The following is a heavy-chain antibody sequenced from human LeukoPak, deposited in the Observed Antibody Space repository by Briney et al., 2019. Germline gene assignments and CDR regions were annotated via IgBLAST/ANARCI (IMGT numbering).Heavy chain of an antibody. J-gene: IGHJ4*02. D-gene: IGHD6-19*01. CDR2: ISYDGSIK. CDR1: GFTFSSYA. Sequence: GGALRLSCAAPGFTFSSYAMHWVRQAPGKGLEWGAGISYDGSIKYYADSVKGRFTTSRDNSKNMLYLQMNSLSAEDTAVYYCARGPGYSSGWYVLSVDYWGQGTLVTVSS. CDR3: ARGPGYSSGWYVLSVDY. V-gene: IGHV3-30-3*01.